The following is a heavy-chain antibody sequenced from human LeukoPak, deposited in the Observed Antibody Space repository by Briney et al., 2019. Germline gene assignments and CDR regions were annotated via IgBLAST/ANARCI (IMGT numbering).Heavy chain of an antibody. D-gene: IGHD3-16*01. Sequence: GSLRLSCAASGFTFSSYWMHWVRQAPGKGLVWVSRINTDGSSTSYADSVKGRFTISRDNAKNTLYLQMNSLRAEDTAVYYCARESLAMGDAFDMWGQGTMVTVSS. CDR2: INTDGSST. V-gene: IGHV3-74*01. CDR1: GFTFSSYW. CDR3: ARESLAMGDAFDM. J-gene: IGHJ3*02.